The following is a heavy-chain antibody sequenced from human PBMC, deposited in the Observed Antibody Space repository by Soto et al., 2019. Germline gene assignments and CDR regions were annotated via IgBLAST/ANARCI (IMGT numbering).Heavy chain of an antibody. J-gene: IGHJ2*01. Sequence: QVQLVQSGAEVKKPGASVKVSCKASGYTFKSYDINWARQATGQGLEWMGWMNPNSGNTGYAQKFQGRVTMTRNTSISTAYMEVSSLRSEDTAVYYCARAVRGSYAYWYFDLWGRGTLVTVFS. CDR1: GYTFKSYD. D-gene: IGHD3-10*01. CDR3: ARAVRGSYAYWYFDL. V-gene: IGHV1-8*01. CDR2: MNPNSGNT.